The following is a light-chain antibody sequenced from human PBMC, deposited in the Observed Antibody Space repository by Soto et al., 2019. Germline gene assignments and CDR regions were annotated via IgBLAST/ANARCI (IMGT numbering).Light chain of an antibody. CDR3: QSYDSSLSGWV. Sequence: QLVLTQPPSVSGAPGQRVTISCTGSSSNIGAGYGVHWYQQLPGTAPKLLIYGNSNRPSGVPDRFSGSKSGTSASLAITGLRAEDEADYYCQSYDSSLSGWVFGGGTQLTVL. CDR2: GNS. CDR1: SSNIGAGYG. J-gene: IGLJ3*02. V-gene: IGLV1-40*01.